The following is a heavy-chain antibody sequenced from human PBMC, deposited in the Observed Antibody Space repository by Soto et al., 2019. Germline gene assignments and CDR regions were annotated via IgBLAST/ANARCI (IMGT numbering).Heavy chain of an antibody. CDR1: GYSFTSYW. V-gene: IGHV5-51*03. CDR3: ARRDASGLNYYYYYGMDV. CDR2: IYPGDSDT. D-gene: IGHD2-15*01. Sequence: EVQLVQSGAEVKKPGESLKISCKGSGYSFTSYWIGWVRQMPGKGLEWMGIIYPGDSDTRYSPSFQGQVTISADKSISTAYLQWSSLKASDTAMYYCARRDASGLNYYYYYGMDVWGQGTTVTVSS. J-gene: IGHJ6*02.